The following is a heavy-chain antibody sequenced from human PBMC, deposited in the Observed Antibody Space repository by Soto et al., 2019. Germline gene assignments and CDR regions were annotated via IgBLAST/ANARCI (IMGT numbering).Heavy chain of an antibody. J-gene: IGHJ6*03. V-gene: IGHV1-3*01. CDR1: GYTFTSYA. CDR2: INAGNGNT. Sequence: ASVKVSCKASGYTFTSYAMHWVRQAPGQRLEWMGWINAGNGNTKYSQKFQGRVTITRDTSTSTAYMELRSLGSDDTAVYYCARSGDGYCSRTSCYTFDYYYVDVWGKGTTVTVSS. CDR3: ARSGDGYCSRTSCYTFDYYYVDV. D-gene: IGHD2-2*02.